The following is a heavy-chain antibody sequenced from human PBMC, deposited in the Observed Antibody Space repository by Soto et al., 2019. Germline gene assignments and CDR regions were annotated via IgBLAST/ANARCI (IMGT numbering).Heavy chain of an antibody. CDR3: AREDSIIIPAVSDF. CDR2: ISKSDYT. CDR1: GFAFNSYG. Sequence: GGSLRLSCTVSGFAFNSYGINWVLQAPGKGLEWVSSISKSDYTYYSDSVKGRFTISRDNAKNSVSLQMNTLRVEDTAVYYCAREDSIIIPAVSDFWGQGTLVTVSS. J-gene: IGHJ4*02. D-gene: IGHD2-2*01. V-gene: IGHV3-21*01.